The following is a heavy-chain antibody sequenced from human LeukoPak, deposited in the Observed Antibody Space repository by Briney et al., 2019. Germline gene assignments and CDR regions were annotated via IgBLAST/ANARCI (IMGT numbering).Heavy chain of an antibody. V-gene: IGHV3-33*01. CDR2: IWYDGSNK. D-gene: IGHD3-22*01. J-gene: IGHJ4*02. CDR3: ARDSALYYYDSSGSGEFDD. Sequence: GRSLRLSCAASGFTFSSYGMHWVRQAPGKGLEWVAVIWYDGSNKYYADSVKGRFTISRDNSKNTLYLQMNSLRAEDTAVYYCARDSALYYYDSSGSGEFDDWGQGTLVTVSS. CDR1: GFTFSSYG.